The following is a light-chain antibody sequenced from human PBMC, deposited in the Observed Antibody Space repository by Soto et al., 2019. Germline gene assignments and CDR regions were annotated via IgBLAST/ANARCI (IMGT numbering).Light chain of an antibody. J-gene: IGLJ1*01. CDR3: CSYAGSSTHV. Sequence: QSALTQPASVSGSPGQSITISCTGTSSDVGSYNFVSWYQQHPGNAPKLMIYEVSKRPSGVSNRFSGSKSGNTASLTISGLRAEDEADYYCCSYAGSSTHVFGTGTKVTLL. CDR1: SSDVGSYNF. V-gene: IGLV2-23*02. CDR2: EVS.